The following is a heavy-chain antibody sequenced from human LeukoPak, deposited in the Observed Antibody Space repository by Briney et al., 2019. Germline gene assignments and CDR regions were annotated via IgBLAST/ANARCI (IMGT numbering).Heavy chain of an antibody. CDR2: IYHSGST. Sequence: SETLSLTCTVSGYSISSGYYWGWIRQPPGKGLEWIGSIYHSGSTYYNPSLKSRVTISVDTSKNQFSLKLSSVTAADTAVYYCARVQDWLLSHWGQGTLVTVSS. V-gene: IGHV4-38-2*02. J-gene: IGHJ4*02. CDR1: GYSISSGYY. CDR3: ARVQDWLLSH. D-gene: IGHD3-9*01.